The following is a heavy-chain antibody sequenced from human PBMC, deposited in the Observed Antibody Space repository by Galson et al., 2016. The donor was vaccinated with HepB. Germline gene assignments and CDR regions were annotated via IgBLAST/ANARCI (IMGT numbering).Heavy chain of an antibody. CDR1: GFYFSTYT. D-gene: IGHD2/OR15-2a*01. Sequence: CLRLSCAASGFYFSTYTLNWVRQAPGKGPEWISYISNRGDIIYYADSVKGRFTVSRDNAKNSLFLQMNSLRDEDTAVYYCARDSLSPRGLGFWGQGTLVTVSS. CDR3: ARDSLSPRGLGF. V-gene: IGHV3-48*02. CDR2: ISNRGDII. J-gene: IGHJ4*02.